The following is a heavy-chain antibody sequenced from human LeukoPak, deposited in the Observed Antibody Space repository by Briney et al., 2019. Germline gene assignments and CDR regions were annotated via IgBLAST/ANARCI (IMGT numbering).Heavy chain of an antibody. V-gene: IGHV4-59*01. Sequence: ETLSLTCTVSGGSISTYYWSWIRQPPGKGLEWIGYIYYSGSTNYNPSLKSRVTISVDTSKNQFSLKLSSVTAADTAVYYCARVGTGDFDYWGQGTLVTVSS. CDR2: IYYSGST. CDR1: GGSISTYY. D-gene: IGHD1-14*01. J-gene: IGHJ4*02. CDR3: ARVGTGDFDY.